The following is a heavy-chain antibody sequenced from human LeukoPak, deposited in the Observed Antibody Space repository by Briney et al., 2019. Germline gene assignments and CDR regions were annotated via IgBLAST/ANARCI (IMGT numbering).Heavy chain of an antibody. J-gene: IGHJ4*02. D-gene: IGHD6-19*01. CDR1: GFTFSNAW. V-gene: IGHV3-15*01. CDR2: IKSKTDGGTT. Sequence: GGSLRLSCAASGFTFSNAWMSWVRQAPGKGLEWVGRIKSKTDGGTTDYAAPVKGRFTISRDDSKNTLYLQMNSLKTEDTAVYYCTTGSYSSSGFDCWGQGTLVTVSS. CDR3: TTGSYSSSGFDC.